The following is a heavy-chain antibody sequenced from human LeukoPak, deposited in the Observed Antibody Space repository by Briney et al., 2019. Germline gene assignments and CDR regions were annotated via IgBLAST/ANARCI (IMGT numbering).Heavy chain of an antibody. CDR3: ARDRLVSTLAYGMDV. V-gene: IGHV3-33*01. J-gene: IGHJ6*02. CDR1: GFTFSSYG. CDR2: IWYDGSNK. Sequence: GRSLRLSCAASGFTFSSYGMHWVRQAPAKGLEGVAVIWYDGSNKYYADSVKGRFTISRDNSKNTLYLQMNSLRAEDTAVYYCARDRLVSTLAYGMDVWGQGTTVTVSS. D-gene: IGHD2-8*02.